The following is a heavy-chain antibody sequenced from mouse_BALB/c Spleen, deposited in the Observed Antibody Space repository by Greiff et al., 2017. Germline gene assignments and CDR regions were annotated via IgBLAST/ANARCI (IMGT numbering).Heavy chain of an antibody. CDR3: ARDGYDPYYFDY. V-gene: IGHV2-9*02. Sequence: VKLVESGPGLVAPSQSLSITCTVSGFSLTSYGVHWVRQPPGKGLEWLGVIWAGGSTNYNSALMSRLSISKDNSKSQVFLKMNSLQTDDTAMYYCARDGYDPYYFDYWGQGTTLTVSS. J-gene: IGHJ2*01. CDR2: IWAGGST. D-gene: IGHD2-2*01. CDR1: GFSLTSYG.